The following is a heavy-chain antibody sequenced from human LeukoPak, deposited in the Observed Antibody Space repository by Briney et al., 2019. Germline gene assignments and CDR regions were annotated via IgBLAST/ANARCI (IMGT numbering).Heavy chain of an antibody. CDR3: ARVSVPGDHPVYYFDY. CDR2: INPSGGST. Sequence: ASVNVSCKASGYTFTSYYMHWVRQAPGQGLEWMGIINPSGGSTSYAQKFQGRVTITADESTSTAYMELSSLRSEDTAVYYCARVSVPGDHPVYYFDYWGQGTLVTVSS. J-gene: IGHJ4*02. D-gene: IGHD2-2*01. CDR1: GYTFTSYY. V-gene: IGHV1-46*01.